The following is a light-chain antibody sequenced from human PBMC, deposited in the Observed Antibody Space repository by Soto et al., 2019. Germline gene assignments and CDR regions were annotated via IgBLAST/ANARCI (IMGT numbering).Light chain of an antibody. CDR2: DVS. CDR3: SSYTSSSTRGV. V-gene: IGLV2-14*01. Sequence: QSAPTQPASVSGSPGQSITISCTGTSSDVGGYNYVSWYQQHPGKAPKLMIYDVSNRPSGVSNRFPGSKSGNTASLTISGLQAEDEADYYCSSYTSSSTRGVFGTGTKVTV. J-gene: IGLJ1*01. CDR1: SSDVGGYNY.